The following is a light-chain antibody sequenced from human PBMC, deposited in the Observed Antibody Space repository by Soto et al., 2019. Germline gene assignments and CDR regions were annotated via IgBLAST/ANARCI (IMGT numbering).Light chain of an antibody. CDR3: QHYKMYSPWT. Sequence: DIQMTQSPSTLSASVGDRVTITCRASQSISSWLAWYQQKPGKAPRLLMYVASSLQSGVPSRFSGSGSATEFTLTISSLQPDDFATYYCQHYKMYSPWTFGQGTKVDIK. CDR1: QSISSW. J-gene: IGKJ1*01. V-gene: IGKV1-5*01. CDR2: VAS.